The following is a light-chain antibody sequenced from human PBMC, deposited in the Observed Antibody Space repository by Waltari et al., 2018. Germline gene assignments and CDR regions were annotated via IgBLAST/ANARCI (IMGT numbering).Light chain of an antibody. CDR2: GAS. CDR1: QSVRNN. Sequence: EIVMSQSPSTLSVSPGERATPSSRASQSVRNNLVWYQRKPGQAPRLLIYGASTRVTGIPARFSGSGAGTEFTLTISSLQSEDFAVYYCQQYNNWTPWTFGQGTKVEIK. J-gene: IGKJ1*01. CDR3: QQYNNWTPWT. V-gene: IGKV3-15*01.